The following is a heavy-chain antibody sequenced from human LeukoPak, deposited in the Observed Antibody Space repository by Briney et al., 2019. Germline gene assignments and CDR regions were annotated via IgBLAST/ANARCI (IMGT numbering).Heavy chain of an antibody. Sequence: PSETLSLTCAVYGGSFSGYYWSWIRQPPGKGLEWIGEINHSGSTNYNPSLKSRVTISVDTSKNQFSLKLSSVTAADTAVYYCARVRNYYDTSGYYALDYWGQGTLVTVSS. CDR2: INHSGST. D-gene: IGHD3-22*01. CDR3: ARVRNYYDTSGYYALDY. V-gene: IGHV4-34*01. CDR1: GGSFSGYY. J-gene: IGHJ4*02.